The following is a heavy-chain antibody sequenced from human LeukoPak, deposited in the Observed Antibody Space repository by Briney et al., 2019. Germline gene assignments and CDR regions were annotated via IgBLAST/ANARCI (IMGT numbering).Heavy chain of an antibody. CDR3: ARDNSLRDTAWWFDP. CDR2: INPSGDNT. Sequence: GASVKVSCKASGYTFTNNFMHWVRQAPGQGLEWIGIINPSGDNTWYAQKFQGRVTMTRDMATSTDYLEVSSLRPEDTAVYYCARDNSLRDTAWWFDPWGQGTLVTVSS. J-gene: IGHJ5*02. V-gene: IGHV1-46*01. D-gene: IGHD5-24*01. CDR1: GYTFTNNF.